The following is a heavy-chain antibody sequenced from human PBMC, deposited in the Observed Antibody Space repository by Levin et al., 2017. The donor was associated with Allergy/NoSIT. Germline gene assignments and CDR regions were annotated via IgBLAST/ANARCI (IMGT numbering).Heavy chain of an antibody. V-gene: IGHV1-69*13. J-gene: IGHJ5*02. CDR2: IIPVFDAA. Sequence: SVKVSCKPSGGTLISYGISWVRQAPGQGLEWMGGIIPVFDAANYAQQFQGRVTITADESTSTVYMELSSLRSEDTAVYYCAGELLSRNWFDPWGQGTLVTVSS. CDR3: AGELLSRNWFDP. D-gene: IGHD3-10*01. CDR1: GGTLISYG.